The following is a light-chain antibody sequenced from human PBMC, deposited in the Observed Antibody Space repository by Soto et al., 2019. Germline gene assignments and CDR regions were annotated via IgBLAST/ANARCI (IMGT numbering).Light chain of an antibody. Sequence: EIVLTQSPGTLSLSPGERATLSCRASQSVSSSYLAWYQQKPGQAPRLLIYGASSRATGIPDRFSGSGSGTDFTLTISRLEPEDFAVYYCQKYGSSLTCGGGTKVEIK. CDR3: QKYGSSLT. V-gene: IGKV3-20*01. CDR2: GAS. CDR1: QSVSSSY. J-gene: IGKJ4*01.